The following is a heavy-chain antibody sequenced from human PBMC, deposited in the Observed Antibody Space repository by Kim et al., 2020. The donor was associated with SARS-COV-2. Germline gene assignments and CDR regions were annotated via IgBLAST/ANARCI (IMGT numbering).Heavy chain of an antibody. Sequence: SETLSLTCTVSGGSISSYYWSWIRQPPGKGLEWIGYIYYSGSTNYNPSLKSRVTISVDTSKNQFSLKLSSVTAADTAVYYCARSSSSSWGYYYYGMDVWG. D-gene: IGHD6-13*01. V-gene: IGHV4-59*01. CDR1: GGSISSYY. CDR3: ARSSSSSWGYYYYGMDV. J-gene: IGHJ6*01. CDR2: IYYSGST.